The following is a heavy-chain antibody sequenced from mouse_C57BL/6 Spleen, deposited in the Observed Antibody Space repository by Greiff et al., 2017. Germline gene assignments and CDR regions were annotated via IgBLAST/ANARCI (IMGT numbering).Heavy chain of an antibody. J-gene: IGHJ4*01. V-gene: IGHV1-85*01. CDR1: GYTFTSYD. CDR2: IYPRDGST. CDR3: ARNYASFYYAMDY. D-gene: IGHD1-1*01. Sequence: VMLVESGPELVKPGASVKLSCKASGYTFTSYDINWVKQRPGQGLEWIGWIYPRDGSTKYNEKFKGKATLTVDTSSSTAYMELHSLTSEDSAVYFCARNYASFYYAMDYWGQGTSVTVSS.